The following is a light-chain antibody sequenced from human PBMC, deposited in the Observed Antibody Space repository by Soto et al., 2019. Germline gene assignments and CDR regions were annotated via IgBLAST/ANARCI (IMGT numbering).Light chain of an antibody. Sequence: QSVLTQPASVSGSPGQSITISCTGTSSDVGGYKHVSWYQHHPGKAPKLMIYEVSNRPSGVSDRFSGSKSGYSASLTISGLQADDEADYYCTSQSSNGIRVFGTGTKVTVL. CDR2: EVS. CDR3: TSQSSNGIRV. CDR1: SSDVGGYKH. J-gene: IGLJ1*01. V-gene: IGLV2-14*01.